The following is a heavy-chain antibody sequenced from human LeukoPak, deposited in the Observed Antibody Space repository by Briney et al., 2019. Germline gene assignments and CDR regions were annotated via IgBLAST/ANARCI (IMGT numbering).Heavy chain of an antibody. D-gene: IGHD3-22*01. V-gene: IGHV4-59*01. CDR3: ARGGDTYYYDRRGRRYAFYY. CDR1: GGPIHNAC. Sequence: PSETLSLTCTVSGGPIHNACWSRIRQPPGKGLEWIGYIYYSGSTNYNPSLKSRVTISVDTSKNQISLKLSSVTAPDTAVYYCARGGDTYYYDRRGRRYAFYYWGQGTMVTVSS. CDR2: IYYSGST. J-gene: IGHJ3*01.